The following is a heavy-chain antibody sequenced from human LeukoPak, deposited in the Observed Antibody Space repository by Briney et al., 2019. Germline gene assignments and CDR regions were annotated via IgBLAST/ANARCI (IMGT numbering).Heavy chain of an antibody. J-gene: IGHJ5*02. CDR3: VRRPYASGMFDH. Sequence: SDTLSLTCTVSGGSMSTSGYYWGWIRQPPGKGLEWIGNVYYSGSTYYNPSLKSRVTISVDTSKNLLSLKLNSVAAADTAVYYCVRRPYASGMFDHWGQGTLVTVSS. D-gene: IGHD3-10*01. V-gene: IGHV4-39*01. CDR2: VYYSGST. CDR1: GGSMSTSGYY.